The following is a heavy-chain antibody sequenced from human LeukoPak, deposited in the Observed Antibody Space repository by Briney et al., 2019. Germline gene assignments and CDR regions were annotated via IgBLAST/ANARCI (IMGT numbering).Heavy chain of an antibody. V-gene: IGHV3-9*01. J-gene: IGHJ4*02. CDR1: GFTFDDYA. D-gene: IGHD3-9*01. CDR3: AKEGIVLRYFDWLSYFDY. Sequence: GGSLRLSCAASGFTFDDYAMHWARQAPGKGLEWVSGISWNSGSIGYADSVKGRFTISRDNAKNSLYLQMNSLRAEDTALYYCAKEGIVLRYFDWLSYFDYWGQGTLVTVSS. CDR2: ISWNSGSI.